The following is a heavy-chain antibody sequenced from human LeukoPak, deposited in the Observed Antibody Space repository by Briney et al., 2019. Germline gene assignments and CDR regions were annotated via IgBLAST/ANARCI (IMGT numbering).Heavy chain of an antibody. D-gene: IGHD6-13*01. Sequence: SETLSLTCTVSGGSISSYYWSWIRQPPGKGLERIGYIYYSGSTNYNPSLKSRVTISVDTSKNQFSLKLSSVTAADTAVYYCARHTTTGIAADFDYWGQGTLVTVSS. J-gene: IGHJ4*02. CDR1: GGSISSYY. CDR3: ARHTTTGIAADFDY. V-gene: IGHV4-59*08. CDR2: IYYSGST.